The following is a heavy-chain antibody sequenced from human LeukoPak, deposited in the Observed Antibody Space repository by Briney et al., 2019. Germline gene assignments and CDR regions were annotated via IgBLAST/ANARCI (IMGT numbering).Heavy chain of an antibody. V-gene: IGHV1-2*02. CDR2: INPNCGGT. J-gene: IGHJ3*02. D-gene: IGHD2-8*01. CDR1: GYTFTGYY. CDR3: AGEKWVVLMVYDTSDAFDI. Sequence: ASVKGSCKASGYTFTGYYRHWVRQAPVQGLEWMGWINPNCGGTNYAQKFQGRVTMNRDTTISTAYMELSRLRSNDTAVYYCAGEKWVVLMVYDTSDAFDIWGQGTMVTVSS.